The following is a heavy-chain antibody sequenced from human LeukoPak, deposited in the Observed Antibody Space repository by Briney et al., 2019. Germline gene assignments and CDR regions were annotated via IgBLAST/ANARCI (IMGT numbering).Heavy chain of an antibody. CDR3: AKRQWELHRLSAFDY. J-gene: IGHJ4*01. CDR2: ISGSGAST. V-gene: IGHV3-23*01. D-gene: IGHD1-26*01. Sequence: PGGSLRLSCAASGFTFSNYAMNWVRQAPGKGLEWVSTISGSGASTGYADSVKGRFTISRDNSKNRLYLQMNSLRAEDTAVYYCAKRQWELHRLSAFDYWGHGTLVAVSS. CDR1: GFTFSNYA.